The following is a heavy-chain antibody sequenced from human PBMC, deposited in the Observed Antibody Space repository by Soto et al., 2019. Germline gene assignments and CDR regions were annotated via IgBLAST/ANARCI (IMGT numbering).Heavy chain of an antibody. CDR1: GFTVSSYY. CDR3: ARGGDYYDNCGNYCPFYLDY. Sequence: PGGSLRLSCVASGFTVSSYYMNWVRQAPGQGLEWVSVVYSGGTTFYADSVKGRFAISRATSRDTVFLQMNNLRVDDTAAYYCARGGDYYDNCGNYCPFYLDYWGQGTLVTVSS. J-gene: IGHJ4*02. D-gene: IGHD3-22*01. CDR2: VYSGGTT. V-gene: IGHV3-53*01.